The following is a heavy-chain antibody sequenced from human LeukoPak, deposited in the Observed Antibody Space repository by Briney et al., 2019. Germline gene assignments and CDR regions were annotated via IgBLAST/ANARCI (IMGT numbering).Heavy chain of an antibody. CDR1: GYTFTGYY. D-gene: IGHD6-13*01. Sequence: ASVKVSCKASGYTFTGYYMHWVRQAPGQGLEWMGWINPNSGGTNYAQKFQGRVTMTRDTSISTAHMELSRLRSDDTAVYYCARRIAKPTSKFDPWGQGTLVTVSS. CDR2: INPNSGGT. CDR3: ARRIAKPTSKFDP. V-gene: IGHV1-2*02. J-gene: IGHJ5*02.